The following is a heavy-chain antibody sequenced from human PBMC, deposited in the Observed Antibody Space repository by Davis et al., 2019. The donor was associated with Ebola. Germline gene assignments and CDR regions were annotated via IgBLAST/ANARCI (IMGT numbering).Heavy chain of an antibody. CDR1: GFTFSSYS. V-gene: IGHV3-21*01. CDR3: ARDIVVVPAAGDFDY. J-gene: IGHJ4*02. D-gene: IGHD2-2*01. CDR2: ISSSSSYI. Sequence: PGGSLRLSCAASGFTFSSYSMNWVRQAPGKGLEWVSSISSSSSYIYYADSVKGRFTISRDNAKNSLYLQMNSLRAEDTAVYYCARDIVVVPAAGDFDYWGQGTLVTVSS.